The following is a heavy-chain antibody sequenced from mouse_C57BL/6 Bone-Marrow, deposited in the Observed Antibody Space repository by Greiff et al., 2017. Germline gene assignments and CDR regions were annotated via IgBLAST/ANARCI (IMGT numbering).Heavy chain of an antibody. CDR1: GYTFTSYW. CDR3: ARSGRAYAMDY. J-gene: IGHJ4*01. CDR2: IYPGSGST. Sequence: QVQLQQPGAELVKPGASVKMSCKASGYTFTSYWITWVKQRPGQGLEWIGDIYPGSGSTNYNEKFKSKATLTVDTSSSTAYMPLRSLTSEDSAVYSCARSGRAYAMDYWGQGTSVTVSS. D-gene: IGHD3-3*01. V-gene: IGHV1-55*01.